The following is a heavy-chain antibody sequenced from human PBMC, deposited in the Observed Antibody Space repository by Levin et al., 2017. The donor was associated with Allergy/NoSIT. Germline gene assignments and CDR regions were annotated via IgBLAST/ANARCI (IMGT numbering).Heavy chain of an antibody. D-gene: IGHD6-13*01. Sequence: GGSLRLSCAASGFTFSSYAMHWVRQAPGKGLEWVAVISYDGSNKYYADSVKGRFTISRDNSKNTLYLQMNSLRAEDTAVYYCARGSHPRGRGSSWDWWFDPWGQGTLVTVS. J-gene: IGHJ5*02. CDR3: ARGSHPRGRGSSWDWWFDP. V-gene: IGHV3-30*04. CDR2: ISYDGSNK. CDR1: GFTFSSYA.